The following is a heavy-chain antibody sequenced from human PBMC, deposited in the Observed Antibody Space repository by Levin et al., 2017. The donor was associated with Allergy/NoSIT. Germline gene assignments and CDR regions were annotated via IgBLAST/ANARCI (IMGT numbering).Heavy chain of an antibody. Sequence: GGSLRLSCAASGFTFDDYTMQWVRQAPGKGLEWVSLISWDGGSTSYGDSVQGRFTISRDNSTNSLYLQMDSLRTEDTALYYCSAEVTQSPDYFAYWGQGTLVTVSS. CDR2: ISWDGGST. V-gene: IGHV3-43*01. CDR1: GFTFDDYT. D-gene: IGHD1-14*01. J-gene: IGHJ4*02. CDR3: SAEVTQSPDYFAY.